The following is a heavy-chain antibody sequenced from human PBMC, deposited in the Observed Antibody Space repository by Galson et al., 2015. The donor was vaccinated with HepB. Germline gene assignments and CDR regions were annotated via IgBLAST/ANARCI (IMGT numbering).Heavy chain of an antibody. J-gene: IGHJ5*02. Sequence: SCKASGYSFTDFYMHWVRQAPGRGLEWMGWIIPNTGDTKYAQKFQGRVTMTRDTSISTAYMELNRLRSDDTAVYYCVVFRAAAGPWGQGTLVTVSS. CDR3: VVFRAAAGP. CDR2: IIPNTGDT. V-gene: IGHV1-2*02. D-gene: IGHD6-13*01. CDR1: GYSFTDFY.